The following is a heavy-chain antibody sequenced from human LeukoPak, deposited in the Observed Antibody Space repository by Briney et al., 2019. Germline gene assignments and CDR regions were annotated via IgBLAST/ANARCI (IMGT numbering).Heavy chain of an antibody. V-gene: IGHV4-59*01. D-gene: IGHD3-22*01. CDR1: GGSISSYY. CDR2: IYYSGST. Sequence: PSETLSLTCTVSGGSISSYYWSWIRQPPGKGLEWIGYIYYSGSTNYNPSLKSRVTISVDTSKNQFSLKLSSVTAADTAVYYCARSRNYYDSSNFDYWGQGTLVTVSS. CDR3: ARSRNYYDSSNFDY. J-gene: IGHJ4*02.